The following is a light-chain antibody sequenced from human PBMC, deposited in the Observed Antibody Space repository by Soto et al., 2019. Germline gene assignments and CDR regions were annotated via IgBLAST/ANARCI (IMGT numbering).Light chain of an antibody. J-gene: IGLJ3*02. CDR1: SNDVGYYDF. CDR2: EVN. CDR3: SSYTSSSTFPYWV. V-gene: IGLV2-14*01. Sequence: QSVLTQPASVSGPPGQSITISCTGTSNDVGYYDFVSWYQHHPGKAPKLMIYEVNNRPSGVSNRFSGSKSGNTASLTISGLQAEDEADYYCSSYTSSSTFPYWVFGGGTKLTVL.